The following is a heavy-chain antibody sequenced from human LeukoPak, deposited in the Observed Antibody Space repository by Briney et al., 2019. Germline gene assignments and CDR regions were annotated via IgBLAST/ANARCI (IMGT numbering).Heavy chain of an antibody. V-gene: IGHV3-33*06. D-gene: IGHD2-2*01. CDR1: GFTFSSYG. CDR2: IWYDGSNK. Sequence: TGGSLRLSCAASGFTFSSYGMHWVRQAPGKGLEWVAMIWYDGSNKYYADSVKGRLTISRENSKNTLYLQMNSLRAEDTVVYYCAKESGYCSSTSCFADAFDIWGQGTMVTVSS. CDR3: AKESGYCSSTSCFADAFDI. J-gene: IGHJ3*02.